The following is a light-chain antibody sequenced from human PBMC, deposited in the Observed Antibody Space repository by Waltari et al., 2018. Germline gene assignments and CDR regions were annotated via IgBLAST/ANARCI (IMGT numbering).Light chain of an antibody. CDR3: QQSYTTAYT. CDR1: QSISTS. Sequence: IQMTQSPSSLSASVGDRVTITCRASQSISTSLNWYQQIPGKAPKLLIYVASTLQSGVPSRFSGSGSGTDFSLNIRSLQPEDCATYYCQQSYTTAYTFGQGTKLEIK. V-gene: IGKV1-39*01. J-gene: IGKJ2*01. CDR2: VAS.